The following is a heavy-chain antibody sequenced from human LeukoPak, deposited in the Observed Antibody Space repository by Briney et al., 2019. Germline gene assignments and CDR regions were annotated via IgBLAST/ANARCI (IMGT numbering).Heavy chain of an antibody. D-gene: IGHD3-10*01. CDR3: ARSDYDGSGSYYTWAY. Sequence: GGSLRLSCAASGFTFSDYYMSWIRQAPGKGLEWVSYISSSGSTIYYADSVKGRFTISRDNAKNSLYLQMNSLRAEDTAVYYCARSDYDGSGSYYTWAYWGQGTLVTVSS. V-gene: IGHV3-11*04. J-gene: IGHJ4*02. CDR2: ISSSGSTI. CDR1: GFTFSDYY.